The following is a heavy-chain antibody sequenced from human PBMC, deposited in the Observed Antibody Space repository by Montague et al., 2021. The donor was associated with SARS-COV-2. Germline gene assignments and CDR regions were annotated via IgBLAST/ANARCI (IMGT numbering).Heavy chain of an antibody. D-gene: IGHD3-22*01. J-gene: IGHJ4*02. Sequence: SETLSLTCTVSGGSISSSSYYWGWIRQPPRKGLEWIGSINYSGSTYYNPSLKSRVTISVDTSKNQFSLKLSSATAADTAVYYCARHVKTRMAMIVVGIGYFDYWGQGTLVTVSS. CDR1: GGSISSSSYY. V-gene: IGHV4-39*01. CDR3: ARHVKTRMAMIVVGIGYFDY. CDR2: INYSGST.